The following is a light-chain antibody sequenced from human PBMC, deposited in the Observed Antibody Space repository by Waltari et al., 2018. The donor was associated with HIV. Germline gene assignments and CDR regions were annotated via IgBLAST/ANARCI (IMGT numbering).Light chain of an antibody. Sequence: DIQMTQSPSSLSASIGDRVNITCRARQNIKNYLNWYQLKAGQAPKILIYTATPLHTVAPSWFSGSGSGTDFTLTITHLHLEDLAFYCWQHSYSSPTFGPGTTVDIK. V-gene: IGKV1-39*01. CDR2: TAT. J-gene: IGKJ3*01. CDR1: QNIKNY. CDR3: QHSYSSPT.